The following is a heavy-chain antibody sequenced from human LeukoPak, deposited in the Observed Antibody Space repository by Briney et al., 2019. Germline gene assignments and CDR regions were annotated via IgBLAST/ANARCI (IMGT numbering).Heavy chain of an antibody. Sequence: GGSLRLSCAASGFTFTNNWMSWVRQAPGEGLAWVANINQFGSVQYHVDSVKGRFTISRDNAKNLLSLQMDSLRAEDTAVYYCARVFCDSTARDSFFDYWGLGTLVTVSS. D-gene: IGHD2/OR15-2a*01. CDR2: INQFGSVQ. J-gene: IGHJ4*02. V-gene: IGHV3-7*01. CDR1: GFTFTNNW. CDR3: ARVFCDSTARDSFFDY.